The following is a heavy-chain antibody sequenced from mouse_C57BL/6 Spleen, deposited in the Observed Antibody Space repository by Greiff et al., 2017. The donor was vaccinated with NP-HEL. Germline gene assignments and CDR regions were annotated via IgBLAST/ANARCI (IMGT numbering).Heavy chain of an antibody. J-gene: IGHJ4*01. CDR2: INPSTGGT. Sequence: EVQLQQSGPELVKPGASVKISCKASGYSFTGYYMNWVKQSPEKSLEWIGEINPSTGGTTYNQKFKAKATLTVDKSSSTAYMQLKSLTSEDSAVYYCAREGAYYGSFYAMDYWGQGTSVTVSS. CDR3: AREGAYYGSFYAMDY. CDR1: GYSFTGYY. D-gene: IGHD1-1*01. V-gene: IGHV1-42*01.